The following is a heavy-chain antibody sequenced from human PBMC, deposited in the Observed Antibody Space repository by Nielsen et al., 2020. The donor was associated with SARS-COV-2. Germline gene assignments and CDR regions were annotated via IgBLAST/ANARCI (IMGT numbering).Heavy chain of an antibody. V-gene: IGHV1-18*01. CDR3: ARELITVAFDI. J-gene: IGHJ3*02. CDR1: GGTFSSYA. D-gene: IGHD3-16*01. Sequence: ASVKVSCKASGGTFSSYAISWVRQAPGQGLEWMGWISAYNGNTNYAQKLQGRVTMTTDTSTSTAYMELRSLRSDDTAVYYCARELITVAFDIWGQGTMVTVSS. CDR2: ISAYNGNT.